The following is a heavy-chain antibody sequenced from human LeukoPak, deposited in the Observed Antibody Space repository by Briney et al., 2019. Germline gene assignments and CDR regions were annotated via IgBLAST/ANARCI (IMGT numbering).Heavy chain of an antibody. J-gene: IGHJ4*02. CDR1: GGYIKSSSYY. CDR3: ARASYSYDINGWVPFDY. CDR2: SYYTGST. D-gene: IGHD3-22*01. Sequence: SETLSLTCTVSGGYIKSSSYYWGWIRQPPGKGLEWIGTSYYTGSTFHNPSLKSRVTISLDTSKPHLPLNLPSVTAADTAVYYCARASYSYDINGWVPFDYWGQGTLVTVSS. V-gene: IGHV4-39*02.